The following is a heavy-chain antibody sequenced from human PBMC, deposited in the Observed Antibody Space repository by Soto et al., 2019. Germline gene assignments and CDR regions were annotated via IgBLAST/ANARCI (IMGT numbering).Heavy chain of an antibody. D-gene: IGHD2-2*01. CDR2: NIPILGIA. CDR1: GGTFSSYT. Sequence: QVQLVQSGAEVKKPGSSVKVSCKASGGTFSSYTISWVRQAPGQGLEWMGRNIPILGIANYAQKFQGRVTITADKAPSTAYMELSSLRSEDTAVYYCARGYCSSTSCSYWYFDLWGRGTLVTVSS. V-gene: IGHV1-69*02. CDR3: ARGYCSSTSCSYWYFDL. J-gene: IGHJ2*01.